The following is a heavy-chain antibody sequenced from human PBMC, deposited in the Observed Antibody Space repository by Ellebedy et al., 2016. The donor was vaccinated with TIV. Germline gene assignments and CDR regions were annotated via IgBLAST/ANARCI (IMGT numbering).Heavy chain of an antibody. Sequence: SETLSLXCTVSGGSISSYYWSWIRQPPGKGLEWIGYIYYSGSTNYNPSLKSRVTISVDTSKNQFSLKLSSVTAADTAVYYCARTSRSSSDYYYYYGMDVWGQGTTVTVSS. J-gene: IGHJ6*02. CDR1: GGSISSYY. D-gene: IGHD2-2*01. V-gene: IGHV4-59*01. CDR3: ARTSRSSSDYYYYYGMDV. CDR2: IYYSGST.